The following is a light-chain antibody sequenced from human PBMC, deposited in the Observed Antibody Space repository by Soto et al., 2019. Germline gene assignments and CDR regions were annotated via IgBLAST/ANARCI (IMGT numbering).Light chain of an antibody. Sequence: DIQMTQSPSTLSASVGDRVTITCRASQSISSWLAWYQQKPGKAPKLLIYKASSLESGVPSRFSGSGSGTESTLTISSLQPDDFATYYCQQYNSYPRTFGQEPKVAIK. CDR2: KAS. CDR3: QQYNSYPRT. J-gene: IGKJ1*01. V-gene: IGKV1-5*03. CDR1: QSISSW.